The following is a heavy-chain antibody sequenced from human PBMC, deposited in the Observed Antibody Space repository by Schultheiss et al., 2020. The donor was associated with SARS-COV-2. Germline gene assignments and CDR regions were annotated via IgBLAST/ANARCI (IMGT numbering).Heavy chain of an antibody. J-gene: IGHJ5*02. CDR3: ARTPPYSSSSLGLFDP. V-gene: IGHV4-4*07. D-gene: IGHD6-6*01. CDR2: IYTSGST. CDR1: GGSISSYY. Sequence: SQTLSLTCTVSGGSISSYYWSWIRQPPGKGLEWIGRIYTSGSTNYNPSLKSRVTMSVDTSKNQFSLKLSSVTAADTAVYYCARTPPYSSSSLGLFDPWGQGTLVTVSS.